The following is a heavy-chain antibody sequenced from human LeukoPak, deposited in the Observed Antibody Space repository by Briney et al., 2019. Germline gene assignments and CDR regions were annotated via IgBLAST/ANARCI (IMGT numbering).Heavy chain of an antibody. D-gene: IGHD2-8*01. CDR1: AFIFSSYG. V-gene: IGHV3-30*02. Sequence: GGSLRLSCAASAFIFSSYGMHWVRQAPGKGLEWVAYIQYDGSNKQYADSVKGRFSISRDSSKNVLYLQMNSLRAEDTAVYYCAKDRCSNGVGCYYYYMDVWGKGTTVTISS. CDR2: IQYDGSNK. J-gene: IGHJ6*03. CDR3: AKDRCSNGVGCYYYYMDV.